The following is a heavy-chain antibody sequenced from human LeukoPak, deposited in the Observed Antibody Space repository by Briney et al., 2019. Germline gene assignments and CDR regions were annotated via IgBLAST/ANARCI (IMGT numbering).Heavy chain of an antibody. CDR3: AKRGEVSTYYYFES. CDR1: GFNFNNYW. D-gene: IGHD2/OR15-2a*01. J-gene: IGHJ4*02. Sequence: GGSLRLSCAASGFNFNNYWMSWLRQAPGKGLEWLSTIGSAGGSIFYADSVKGRFTISRDNSKSTLFLQMDSLRVEDTALYYCAKRGEVSTYYYFESWGQGALVTVSS. CDR2: IGSAGGSI. V-gene: IGHV3-23*01.